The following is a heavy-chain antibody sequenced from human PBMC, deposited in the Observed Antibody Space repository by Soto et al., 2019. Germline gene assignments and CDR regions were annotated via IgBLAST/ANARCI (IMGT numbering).Heavy chain of an antibody. D-gene: IGHD2-2*01. Sequence: SLRLSCVGSGFTFSSYGMHWVRQAPGKGLECVAVISDTGSSHYYAASVEGRFTISRENSKNTLSLHMDRLRVEDTAVYYCAKDRGGDCPDNSCYFGADYWGQGT. V-gene: IGHV3-30*18. CDR3: AKDRGGDCPDNSCYFGADY. CDR1: GFTFSSYG. CDR2: ISDTGSSH. J-gene: IGHJ4*02.